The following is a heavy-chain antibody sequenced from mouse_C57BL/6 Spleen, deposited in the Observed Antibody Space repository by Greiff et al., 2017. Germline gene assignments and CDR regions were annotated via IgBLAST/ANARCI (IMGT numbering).Heavy chain of an antibody. CDR3: ARDYSNYYAMDY. CDR1: GYSFTSYY. Sequence: LQESGPELVKPGASVKISCKASGYSFTSYYIHWVKQRPGQGLEWIGWIYPGSGNTKYNEKFKGKATLTADTSSSTAYMQLSSLTSEDSAVYYCARDYSNYYAMDYWGQGTSVTVSS. V-gene: IGHV1-66*01. J-gene: IGHJ4*01. D-gene: IGHD2-5*01. CDR2: IYPGSGNT.